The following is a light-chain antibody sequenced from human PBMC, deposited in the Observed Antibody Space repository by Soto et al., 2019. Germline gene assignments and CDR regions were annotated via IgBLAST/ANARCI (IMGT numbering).Light chain of an antibody. CDR1: DIERKN. J-gene: IGLJ1*01. V-gene: IGLV3-21*02. CDR2: DDS. Sequence: SYDLTQPPSVSTAPGQTARITCGGNDIERKNVHWYQQKPGQAPVLVVYDDSDRPSGIPERFAGSNSGNTATLTINRVEAGDEGDYFCQVWDTTSDHFVFGTGTKLTVL. CDR3: QVWDTTSDHFV.